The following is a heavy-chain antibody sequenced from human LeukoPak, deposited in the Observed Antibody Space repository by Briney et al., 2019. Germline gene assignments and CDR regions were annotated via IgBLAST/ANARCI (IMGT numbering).Heavy chain of an antibody. CDR1: GGSFSGYY. CDR3: ARGDRQLAVDY. V-gene: IGHV4-34*01. D-gene: IGHD6-6*01. J-gene: IGHJ4*02. CDR2: INHSGST. Sequence: PSETLSLTCAVYGGSFSGYYWSWIRQPPGKGLEWIGEINHSGSTNYNPSLKSRVTISVDTSKNQFSLKLSSVTAADTAVYYCARGDRQLAVDYWGQRTLVTVSS.